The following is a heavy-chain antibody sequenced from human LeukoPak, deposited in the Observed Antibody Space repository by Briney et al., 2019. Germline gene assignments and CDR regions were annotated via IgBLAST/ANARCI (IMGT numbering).Heavy chain of an antibody. V-gene: IGHV4-30-4*01. CDR1: GGSISSGDYY. CDR3: ARHCSSTSCYFLSDAFDI. J-gene: IGHJ3*02. Sequence: PSETLSLTCTVSGGSISSGDYYWSWIRQPPGKGLEWIGYIYYSGSTYYNPALKSRVTISVDTSKNQFSLKLSSVTAADTAVYYCARHCSSTSCYFLSDAFDIWGQGTMVTVSS. D-gene: IGHD2-2*01. CDR2: IYYSGST.